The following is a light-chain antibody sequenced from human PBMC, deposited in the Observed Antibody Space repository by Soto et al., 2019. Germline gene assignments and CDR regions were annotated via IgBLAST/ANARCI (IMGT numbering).Light chain of an antibody. V-gene: IGKV3-11*01. J-gene: IGKJ1*01. CDR1: QSVXSY. CDR3: QQRSNWPT. CDR2: XAS. Sequence: EFWVTQSAGTLPLSPGERATLSCRASQSVXSYFAWYQVKPGQAPRILNAXASNRDTRIPARFSGSGSGNDFIITISLLEPEDAEVYYCQQRSNWPTFGQGTKVDIK.